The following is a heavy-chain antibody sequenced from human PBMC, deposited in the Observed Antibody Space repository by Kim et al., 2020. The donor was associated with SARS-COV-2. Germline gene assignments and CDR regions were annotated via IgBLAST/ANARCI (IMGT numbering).Heavy chain of an antibody. Sequence: GGSLRLSCAASGFTFDDYAMHWVRQAPGKGLEWVSGISWNSDTRDYADSVKGRFTISRDNAKNSLHLQMNSLRPDDTALYYCVNSRHRWLQSPGTLDYWGQGTLVTVSS. D-gene: IGHD5-12*01. J-gene: IGHJ4*02. V-gene: IGHV3-9*01. CDR3: VNSRHRWLQSPGTLDY. CDR2: ISWNSDTR. CDR1: GFTFDDYA.